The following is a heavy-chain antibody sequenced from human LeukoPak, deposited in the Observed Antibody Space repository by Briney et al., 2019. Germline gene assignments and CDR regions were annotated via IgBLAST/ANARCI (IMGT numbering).Heavy chain of an antibody. CDR2: ITSSGDSV. V-gene: IGHV3-11*01. J-gene: IGHJ4*02. D-gene: IGHD7-27*01. Sequence: PGGSLRLSCAASGLTFSDHYMTWIRQAPGKGPEWVSYITSSGDSVSYADSVKGRFTISRDNAKNSLYLQMNSLRAEDTAAYYCGRGHWGLDYWGQGTLVTVSS. CDR3: GRGHWGLDY. CDR1: GLTFSDHY.